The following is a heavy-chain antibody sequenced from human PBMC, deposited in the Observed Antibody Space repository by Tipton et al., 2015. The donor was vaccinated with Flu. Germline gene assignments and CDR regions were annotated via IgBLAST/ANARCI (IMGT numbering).Heavy chain of an antibody. CDR2: ISWNSGSI. J-gene: IGHJ6*02. Sequence: SLRLSCVASGFTFRHYAMHWVRQAPGEGLEWVSDISWNSGSIDYADSVKGRFTISRDNAKNSLYLQMNSLRAEDTALYYCAKQGAGDYYYGMDVWGQGTTVTVSS. V-gene: IGHV3-9*01. CDR3: AKQGAGDYYYGMDV. CDR1: GFTFRHYA.